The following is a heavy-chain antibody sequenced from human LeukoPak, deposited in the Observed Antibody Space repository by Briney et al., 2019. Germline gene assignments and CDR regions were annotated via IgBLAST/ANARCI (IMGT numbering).Heavy chain of an antibody. CDR2: IIPIFGTA. Sequence: ASVKVSCKASGYTFTSYGISWVRQAPGQGLEWMGGIIPIFGTANYAQKFQGRVTITTDESTSTAYMELSSLRSEDTAVYYCARDEAGWFDPWGQGTLVTVSS. CDR1: GYTFTSYG. D-gene: IGHD6-19*01. V-gene: IGHV1-69*05. CDR3: ARDEAGWFDP. J-gene: IGHJ5*02.